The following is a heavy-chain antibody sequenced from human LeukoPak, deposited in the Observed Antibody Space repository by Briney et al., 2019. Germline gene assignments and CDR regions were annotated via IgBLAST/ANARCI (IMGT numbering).Heavy chain of an antibody. V-gene: IGHV3-30*03. CDR3: AAPVGYSDAFDI. CDR1: GFTFSSYG. Sequence: GGSLRLSCAASGFTFSSYGMHWVRQAPGKGLEWVAVISYDGSNKYYADSVKGRFTISRDNSKNTLYLQMNSLRSEDTAVYYCAAPVGYSDAFDIWGQGTMVTVSS. D-gene: IGHD1-1*01. CDR2: ISYDGSNK. J-gene: IGHJ3*02.